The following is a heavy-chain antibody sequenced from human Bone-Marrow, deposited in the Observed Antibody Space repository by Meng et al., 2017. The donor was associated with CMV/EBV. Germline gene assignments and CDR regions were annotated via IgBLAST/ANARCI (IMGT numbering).Heavy chain of an antibody. D-gene: IGHD5-24*01. V-gene: IGHV1-69*05. CDR1: GGTFSSYA. CDR3: ARVEMRGRRYLGMDV. J-gene: IGHJ6*02. CDR2: IIPIFGTA. Sequence: SVKVSCKASGGTFSSYAISWVRQAPGQGLEWMGGIIPIFGTANYAQKFQGRVTITTDESTSTAYMELSSLRSEDTAVYYCARVEMRGRRYLGMDVWGQGTLVTVSS.